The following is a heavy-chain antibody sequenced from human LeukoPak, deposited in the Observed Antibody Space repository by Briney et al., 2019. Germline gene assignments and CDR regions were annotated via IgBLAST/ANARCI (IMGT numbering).Heavy chain of an antibody. V-gene: IGHV3-23*01. CDR3: AREAYSSSLDY. CDR1: GFTFSSYA. Sequence: GGSLRLSCAASGFTFSSYAMTWVRQAPGKGLEWVSAISGSGGRTHYADSVKGRFTISRDNSKNTLYLQMNSLRAEDTAVYYCAREAYSSSLDYWGQGTLVTVSS. J-gene: IGHJ4*02. D-gene: IGHD6-13*01. CDR2: ISGSGGRT.